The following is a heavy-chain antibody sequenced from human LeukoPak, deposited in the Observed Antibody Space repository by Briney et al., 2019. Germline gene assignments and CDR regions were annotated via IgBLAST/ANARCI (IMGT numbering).Heavy chain of an antibody. CDR2: ISAYNGNT. D-gene: IGHD6-19*01. CDR1: GYTFTSYG. J-gene: IGHJ4*02. CDR3: ARDGDSSGWYTGSYFDY. V-gene: IGHV1-18*01. Sequence: ASVKVSCKASGYTFTSYGISWVRQAPGQGLEWMGWISAYNGNTNYAQKLQGRVTMTRDTSTSTAYMELRSLRSDDTAVYYCARDGDSSGWYTGSYFDYWGQGTLVTVSS.